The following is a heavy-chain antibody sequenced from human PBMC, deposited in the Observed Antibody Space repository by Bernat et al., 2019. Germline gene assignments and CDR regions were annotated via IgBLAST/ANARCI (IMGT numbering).Heavy chain of an antibody. CDR1: GFTFSSHG. J-gene: IGHJ4*02. D-gene: IGHD6-13*01. CDR2: ISYDGSNK. CDR3: AKDFRAAAGTVDY. V-gene: IGHV3-30*18. Sequence: QVQLVESGGGVVQPGRSLRLSCAASGFTFSSHGMHWVRQAPGKGLEWVAVISYDGSNKYYADSVKGRFTISRDNSKNTLYLQMNSLRAEDTAVYYCAKDFRAAAGTVDYWGQGTLVTVSS.